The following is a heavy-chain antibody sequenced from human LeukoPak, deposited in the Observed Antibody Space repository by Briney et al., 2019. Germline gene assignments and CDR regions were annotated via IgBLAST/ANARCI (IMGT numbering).Heavy chain of an antibody. J-gene: IGHJ5*02. CDR3: ARGGYYGSGNDFRFDP. CDR2: IYYSGST. V-gene: IGHV4-61*05. D-gene: IGHD3-10*01. CDR1: GGSISSSSYY. Sequence: SETVSLTCAVSGGSISSSSYYWGWIRQPPGKGLEWIGYIYYSGSTNYKPSLKSRVTISVDTSKNQFSLKLSSVTAADTAVYYCARGGYYGSGNDFRFDPWGQGTLVTVSS.